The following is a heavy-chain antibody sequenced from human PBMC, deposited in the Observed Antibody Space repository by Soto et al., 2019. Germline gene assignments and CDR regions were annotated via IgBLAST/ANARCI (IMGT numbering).Heavy chain of an antibody. Sequence: SETLSLTCTVSGGSISSYYWSWIRQPPGKGLEWIGYIYYSGSTNYNPSLKSRVTISVDTSKNQFSLKLSSVTAADTAVYYCAFSHFEYDSSGRPYGMDVWGQGTTVTVSS. CDR1: GGSISSYY. D-gene: IGHD3-22*01. V-gene: IGHV4-59*01. J-gene: IGHJ6*02. CDR2: IYYSGST. CDR3: AFSHFEYDSSGRPYGMDV.